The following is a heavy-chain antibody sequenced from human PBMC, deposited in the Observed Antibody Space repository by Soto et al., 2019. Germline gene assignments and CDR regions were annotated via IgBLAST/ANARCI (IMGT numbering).Heavy chain of an antibody. V-gene: IGHV4-59*08. Sequence: SETLSLTCTVSGGSISGFYWSWFRQPPGKGLEWIASVYNTGSTSYSPSLKSRVTISLDTSKTQFSLKLSSVTAADSAVYFCASHRTFWPFDYWGQGTVVTVSS. CDR1: GGSISGFY. CDR2: VYNTGST. J-gene: IGHJ4*02. CDR3: ASHRTFWPFDY. D-gene: IGHD2-8*01.